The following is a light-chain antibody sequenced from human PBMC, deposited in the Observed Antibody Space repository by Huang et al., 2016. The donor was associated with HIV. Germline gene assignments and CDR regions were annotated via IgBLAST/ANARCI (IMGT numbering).Light chain of an antibody. Sequence: EIEMTQSPATLSVSPGERATLSCRASHSVDSVLAWYQQKPGQAPRLLIYDASTRATGNSAKFNGTGSGTEFSLSITNLQSEDFAVYYCQQYNDWPPLTFGGGTKVEI. CDR2: DAS. CDR1: HSVDSV. J-gene: IGKJ4*01. V-gene: IGKV3-15*01. CDR3: QQYNDWPPLT.